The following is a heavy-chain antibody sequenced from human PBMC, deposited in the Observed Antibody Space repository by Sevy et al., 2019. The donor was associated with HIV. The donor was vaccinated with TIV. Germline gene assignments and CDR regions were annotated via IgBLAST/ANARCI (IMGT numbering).Heavy chain of an antibody. V-gene: IGHV4-61*02. CDR3: ARSREITFGGVIAARYYFDY. CDR1: GGSISSGSYY. D-gene: IGHD3-16*02. J-gene: IGHJ4*02. Sequence: SETLSLTCTVSGGSISSGSYYWSWIRQPAGKGLEWIGRIYTSGSTNYNPSLKSRVTMSVDTSKNQFSLKLSSVTAADTVVYYCARSREITFGGVIAARYYFDYWGQGTLVTVSS. CDR2: IYTSGST.